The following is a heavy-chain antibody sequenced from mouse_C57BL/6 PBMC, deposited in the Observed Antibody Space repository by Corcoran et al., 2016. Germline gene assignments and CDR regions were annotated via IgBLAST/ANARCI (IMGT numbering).Heavy chain of an antibody. D-gene: IGHD1-1*01. J-gene: IGHJ2*01. CDR2: IYPRSGNT. Sequence: QVQLQQSGAELARPGASVKLSCKASGYTFTSYGISWVKQRTGQGLEWIGEIYPRSGNTYYNEKFKGKATLTADKSSSTAYMELRSLTSEDSAVYFCARFPITTVVPYFDYWGQGTTLTVSS. CDR1: GYTFTSYG. V-gene: IGHV1-81*01. CDR3: ARFPITTVVPYFDY.